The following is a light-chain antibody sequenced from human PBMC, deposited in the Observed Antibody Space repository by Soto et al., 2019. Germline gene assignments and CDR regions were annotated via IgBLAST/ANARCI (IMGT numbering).Light chain of an antibody. J-gene: IGKJ4*01. V-gene: IGKV1-33*01. CDR3: QHYDNLPLT. Sequence: DVQMTQSPSSLSASVGDRVTITCRASRSIGNYLNWYQQKPDSAPQLLIYLTSTLQSGVPSRFTGSGSGTHFSLTINSLQPEDVATYYCQHYDNLPLTFGGGTKVDIK. CDR1: RSIGNY. CDR2: LTS.